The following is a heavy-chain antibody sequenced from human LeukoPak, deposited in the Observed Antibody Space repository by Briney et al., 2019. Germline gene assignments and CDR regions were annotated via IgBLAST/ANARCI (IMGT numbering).Heavy chain of an antibody. CDR3: ARGGINYGFDY. CDR1: GFTFNTYT. V-gene: IGHV3-48*01. J-gene: IGHJ4*02. Sequence: GGSLRLSCAASGFTFNTYTMNWVRQAPGKRLEWLSYITSRGTTIYYADSVRGRFTISRDNAKNSLFLQMNSLRVEDTAVYYCARGGINYGFDYWGQGNLVSVSS. CDR2: ITSRGTTI. D-gene: IGHD3-16*01.